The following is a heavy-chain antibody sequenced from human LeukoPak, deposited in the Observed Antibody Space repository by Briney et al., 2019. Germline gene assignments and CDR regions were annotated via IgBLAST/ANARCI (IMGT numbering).Heavy chain of an antibody. CDR3: AKGLDY. J-gene: IGHJ4*02. Sequence: PGGSLRLSCAASGFTFSSYAMHWVRQAPGKGLEWVAVISYDGSNKYYADSVKGRFTISRDNSKNTLYLRMNSLRAEDTAVYYCAKGLDYWGQGTLVTVSS. CDR1: GFTFSSYA. CDR2: ISYDGSNK. V-gene: IGHV3-30*04.